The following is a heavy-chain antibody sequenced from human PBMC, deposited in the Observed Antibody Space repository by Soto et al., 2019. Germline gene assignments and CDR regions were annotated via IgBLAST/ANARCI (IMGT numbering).Heavy chain of an antibody. J-gene: IGHJ4*02. Sequence: EVQLVESGGGLVKPGGSLRLSCAASGFTFTRYSMNWVRQAPGKGLEWVSSISSTTNYIYYRDSMKGRFTISRDNAKNSLYLEMNSLRAEDPAVYYCARESEDLTSNFDYWVQGTLVTVSA. CDR3: ARESEDLTSNFDY. CDR1: GFTFTRYS. CDR2: ISSTTNYI. V-gene: IGHV3-21*06.